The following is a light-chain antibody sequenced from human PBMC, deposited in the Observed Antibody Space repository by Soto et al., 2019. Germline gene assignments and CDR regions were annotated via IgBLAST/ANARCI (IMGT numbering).Light chain of an antibody. CDR2: EVS. V-gene: IGLV2-14*01. CDR3: SSYTSSSTSSV. Sequence: QCPLAQPASVSGSRGQSITISCTGTISDVGGYNYVSWYQQHPGKAPKLMIYEVSNRPSGVSNRFSGSKSGNTASLTISGLQAEDGADYYCSSYTSSSTSSVFGTGTKVTVL. CDR1: ISDVGGYNY. J-gene: IGLJ1*01.